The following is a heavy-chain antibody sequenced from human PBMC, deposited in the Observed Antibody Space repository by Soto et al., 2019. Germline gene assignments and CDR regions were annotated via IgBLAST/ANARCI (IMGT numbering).Heavy chain of an antibody. J-gene: IGHJ4*02. D-gene: IGHD4-17*01. Sequence: QVQLVQSGAEVKKPGASVQVSCKASGYTFTAYYIHWVRQAPGEVLEWMAWINSYTGDAGLAPEFQGRVTVTRDTSINTVYMDLSGLRSDDTALYYCARGSTTVTPLGDYWGQGTLVSVSS. V-gene: IGHV1-2*02. CDR2: INSYTGDA. CDR1: GYTFTAYY. CDR3: ARGSTTVTPLGDY.